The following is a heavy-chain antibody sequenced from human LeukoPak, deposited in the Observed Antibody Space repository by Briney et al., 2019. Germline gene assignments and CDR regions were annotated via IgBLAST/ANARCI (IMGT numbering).Heavy chain of an antibody. CDR2: IRYDGSKK. J-gene: IGHJ4*02. V-gene: IGHV3-30*02. CDR3: ARDPGGSYHPDYFDY. Sequence: GGPLRLSCAASGFAFSSYGMHWVRQAPGKGLEWVAFIRYDGSKKYYADSVKGRFTTSRDNSKNSLYLQMNSLRAEDTAVYYCARDPGGSYHPDYFDYWGQGTLVTVSS. D-gene: IGHD1-26*01. CDR1: GFAFSSYG.